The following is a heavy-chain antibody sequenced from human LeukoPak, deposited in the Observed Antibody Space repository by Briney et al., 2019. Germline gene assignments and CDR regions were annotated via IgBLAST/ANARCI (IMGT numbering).Heavy chain of an antibody. D-gene: IGHD4-23*01. V-gene: IGHV4-4*09. CDR2: IYTSGST. Sequence: SETLSLTCTVSGGSISSYYWSWIRQPPGKGLEWIGYIYTSGSTNYNPSLKSRVTISVDTSKNQFSLKLSSVTAADTAVYYCARLHGGNSDYWGQGTLVTVSS. J-gene: IGHJ4*02. CDR3: ARLHGGNSDY. CDR1: GGSISSYY.